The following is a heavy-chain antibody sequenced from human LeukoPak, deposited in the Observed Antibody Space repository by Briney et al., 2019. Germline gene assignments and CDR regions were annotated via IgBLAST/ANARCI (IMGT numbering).Heavy chain of an antibody. CDR3: ARGYCSSTSCYTELGAFDI. Sequence: GSLRLSCAASGFTFSSYSMNWVRQAPGKGLEWIGSIYYSGSTYYNPSLKSRVTISVDTSKNQFSLKLSSVTAADTAVYYCARGYCSSTSCYTELGAFDIWGQGTMVTVSS. D-gene: IGHD2-2*02. CDR1: GFTFSSYS. CDR2: IYYSGST. J-gene: IGHJ3*02. V-gene: IGHV4-39*07.